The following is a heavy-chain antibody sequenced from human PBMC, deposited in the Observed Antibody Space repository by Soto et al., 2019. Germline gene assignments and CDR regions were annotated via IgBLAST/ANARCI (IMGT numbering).Heavy chain of an antibody. J-gene: IGHJ5*02. CDR1: GYSFSTSW. CDR2: IYPGDSDS. D-gene: IGHD2-8*01. CDR3: ARLSRRVAQESNYFDP. Sequence: GESLKISCKCSGYSFSTSWMGWVRQLPGKGLEWMGIIYPGDSDSRYGPSFEGHVTFSVDKSISTAYLEWSSLKASDTAIYYCARLSRRVAQESNYFDPWGQGTLVTVSS. V-gene: IGHV5-51*01.